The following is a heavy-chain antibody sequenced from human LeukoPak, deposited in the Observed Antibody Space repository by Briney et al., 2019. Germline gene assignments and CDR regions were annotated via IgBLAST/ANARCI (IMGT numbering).Heavy chain of an antibody. Sequence: GGSLRLSCAASGFSFSNYAMHWVRQAPGKGLEWVAFIWYDGSNKYYADSVEGRFTISRDNSKNTLYFQMNSLRAEDTGVYYCAKDRASAAGTSFDYWGQGTLVTVSS. CDR2: IWYDGSNK. CDR3: AKDRASAAGTSFDY. CDR1: GFSFSNYA. J-gene: IGHJ4*02. D-gene: IGHD6-13*01. V-gene: IGHV3-30*02.